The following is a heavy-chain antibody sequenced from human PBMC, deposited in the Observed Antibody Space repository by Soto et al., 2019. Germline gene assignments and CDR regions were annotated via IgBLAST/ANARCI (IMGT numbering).Heavy chain of an antibody. V-gene: IGHV3-23*01. Sequence: EVNLLESGGGVVQPGESLRISCVGSGFTFKNYAMTWVRQAPGKGLEWVSGTTGSGANKHYADSVRGRFTISRDNSKKPLSLEMKSLRVEDTAVYCCAKDGDFGEDGPAEDFEHWGQGTLVTVSS. CDR1: GFTFKNYA. D-gene: IGHD4-17*01. J-gene: IGHJ1*01. CDR3: AKDGDFGEDGPAEDFEH. CDR2: TTGSGANK.